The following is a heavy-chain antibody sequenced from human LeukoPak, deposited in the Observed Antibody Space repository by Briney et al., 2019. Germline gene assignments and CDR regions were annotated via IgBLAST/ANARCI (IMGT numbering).Heavy chain of an antibody. D-gene: IGHD2-2*02. CDR3: ARHSTLYHFDY. J-gene: IGHJ4*02. Sequence: PSETLSLTCSVSGVSTSSGGYSWSWIRQPPGKGLEWVGYIYQSGSSYSNSSLRSRVTISVDRSKNQFSLKLTSVSAADTAVYYCARHSTLYHFDYWGQGILVTVSS. V-gene: IGHV4-30-2*01. CDR2: IYQSGSS. CDR1: GVSTSSGGYS.